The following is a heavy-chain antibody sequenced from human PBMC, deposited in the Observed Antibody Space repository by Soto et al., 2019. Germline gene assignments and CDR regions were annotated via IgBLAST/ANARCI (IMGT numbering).Heavy chain of an antibody. Sequence: QVQLVESGGGVVQPGRSLRLSCAASGFTFSSYAMHWVRQAAGKGLEWVPVISYDGSNKYYADSVKGRFTISRDNSKHTLYLHLNSLRAEATAVYSCASGTVTTFYYYGRDVWGEGTTVAVCS. CDR1: GFTFSSYA. D-gene: IGHD4-17*01. V-gene: IGHV3-30-3*01. CDR3: ASGTVTTFYYYGRDV. CDR2: ISYDGSNK. J-gene: IGHJ6*04.